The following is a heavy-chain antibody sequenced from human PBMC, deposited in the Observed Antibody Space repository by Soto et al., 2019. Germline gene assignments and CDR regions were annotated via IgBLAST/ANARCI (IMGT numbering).Heavy chain of an antibody. Sequence: QVVLVQSGAEVKNPGSSVKVSCKASGGTFGRNAINWVRQAPGQGFEWMGGIIPMFDTANHAQKFRDRIRITADESTNTAYLELNNLRSEDTAIYYCARPQGSGWRFNALDFWGQGTMVTVSS. CDR2: IIPMFDTA. CDR3: ARPQGSGWRFNALDF. J-gene: IGHJ3*01. D-gene: IGHD6-19*01. CDR1: GGTFGRNA. V-gene: IGHV1-69*01.